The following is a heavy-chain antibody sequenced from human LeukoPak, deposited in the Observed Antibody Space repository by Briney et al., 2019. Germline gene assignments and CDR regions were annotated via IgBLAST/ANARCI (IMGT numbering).Heavy chain of an antibody. J-gene: IGHJ4*02. V-gene: IGHV4-31*03. CDR2: IYYSGST. CDR3: ARRGVTQKYFDY. Sequence: SQTLSLTGTVSGGSISSGGYYWGWIRQHPGKGLEWIGYIYYSGSTYYNPSLKSRVTISVDTSKNQFSLKLSSVTAADTAVYYCARRGVTQKYFDYWGQGTLVTVSS. D-gene: IGHD3-10*01. CDR1: GGSISSGGYY.